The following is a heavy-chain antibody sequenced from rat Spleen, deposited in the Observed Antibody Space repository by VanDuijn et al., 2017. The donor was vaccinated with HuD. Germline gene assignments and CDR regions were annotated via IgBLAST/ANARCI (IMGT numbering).Heavy chain of an antibody. J-gene: IGHJ1*01. CDR2: IWGDGNT. Sequence: QVQMKETGPGLVQTTQALSVTCTVSGFSLTSYGLHWVRQAPGKGLEWMGVIWGDGNTNYNSALKSRLSISRDASKSQVFITMNSLQTDDTAVYYCAELTSDFWGPGTMVTVSS. CDR3: AELTSDF. D-gene: IGHD1-11*01. CDR1: GFSLTSYG. V-gene: IGHV2-77*01.